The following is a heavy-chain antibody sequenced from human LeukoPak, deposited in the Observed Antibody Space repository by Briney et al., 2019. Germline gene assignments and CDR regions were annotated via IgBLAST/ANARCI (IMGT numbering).Heavy chain of an antibody. CDR3: ARAGQLWPEVWYFDL. J-gene: IGHJ2*01. CDR1: GFTFSSYD. Sequence: GGSLRLSCAASGFTFSSYDMHWVRQATGKGLEWVSAIGTAGDTYYPGSVKGRFTISRENAKNSLYLQMNSLRAGDTAVYYCARAGQLWPEVWYFDLWGRGTLVTVSS. CDR2: IGTAGDT. D-gene: IGHD5-18*01. V-gene: IGHV3-13*01.